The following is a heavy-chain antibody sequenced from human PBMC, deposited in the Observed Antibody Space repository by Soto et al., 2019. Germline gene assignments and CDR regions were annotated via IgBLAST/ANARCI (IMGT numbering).Heavy chain of an antibody. J-gene: IGHJ6*02. CDR1: GYTFTSYG. V-gene: IGHV1-18*01. CDR3: ARDPITIFGVVINGYYYYGMDV. CDR2: ISAYNGNT. Sequence: ASVKVSCKASGYTFTSYGISWVRQAPGQGLEWMGWISAYNGNTNYAQKLQGRVTMTTDTSTSTAYMELRSLRSDDTAVYYCARDPITIFGVVINGYYYYGMDVWGQGTTVTVSS. D-gene: IGHD3-3*01.